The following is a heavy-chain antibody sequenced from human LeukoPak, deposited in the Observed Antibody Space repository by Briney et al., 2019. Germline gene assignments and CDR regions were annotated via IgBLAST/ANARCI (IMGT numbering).Heavy chain of an antibody. CDR2: ISGYNGNT. CDR1: GYTFTTYN. CDR3: ARGSGRTGSYPGDY. V-gene: IGHV1-18*01. Sequence: ASVKVSCKASGYTFTTYNINWVRQAPGQGLEWMGWISGYNGNTNYAQKLQGRVTMTTDTSTSTAYMELRSLRSDDTAVYYCARGSGRTGSYPGDYWGQGTLVTVSS. J-gene: IGHJ4*02. D-gene: IGHD3-10*01.